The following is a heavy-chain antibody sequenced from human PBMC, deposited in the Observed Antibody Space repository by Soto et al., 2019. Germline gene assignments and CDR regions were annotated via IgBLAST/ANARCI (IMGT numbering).Heavy chain of an antibody. Sequence: PGGSLRLSCAASGFTFSSYSMNWVRQAPGKGLEWVSSISSSSSYIYYADSVKGRFTISRDNAKNSLYLQMNSLRAEDTAVYYCARYVTPQLQTYFDLWGQGTLVTVSS. CDR1: GFTFSSYS. D-gene: IGHD2-15*01. CDR2: ISSSSSYI. V-gene: IGHV3-21*01. J-gene: IGHJ4*02. CDR3: ARYVTPQLQTYFDL.